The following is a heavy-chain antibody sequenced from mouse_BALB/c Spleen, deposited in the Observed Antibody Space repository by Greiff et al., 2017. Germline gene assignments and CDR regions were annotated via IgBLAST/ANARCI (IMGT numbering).Heavy chain of an antibody. Sequence: LQQPGSELVRPGASVKLSCKASGYTFTSYWMHWVKQRHGQGLEWIGNIYPGSGSTNYDEKFKSKGTLTVDTSSSTAYMHLSSLTSEDSAVYYCIRSYGSSYDYWGQGTTLTVSS. D-gene: IGHD1-1*01. V-gene: IGHV1S22*01. J-gene: IGHJ2*01. CDR1: GYTFTSYW. CDR3: IRSYGSSYDY. CDR2: IYPGSGST.